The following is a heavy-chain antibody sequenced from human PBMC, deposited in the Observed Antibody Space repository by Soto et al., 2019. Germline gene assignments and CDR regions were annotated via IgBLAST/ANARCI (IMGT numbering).Heavy chain of an antibody. CDR1: GGTFSSYA. CDR2: IIPIFGTA. D-gene: IGHD1-26*01. J-gene: IGHJ4*02. CDR3: ARAWETVGATSPFAY. Sequence: QVQLVQSGAEVKKPGSSVKVSCKASGGTFSSYAINWVRQAPGQGLEWMGGIIPIFGTAKYAQKFQGRVTITADKSTSTAYMEVRSLRSEDTAVYYCARAWETVGATSPFAYWGQGALVTVSS. V-gene: IGHV1-69*06.